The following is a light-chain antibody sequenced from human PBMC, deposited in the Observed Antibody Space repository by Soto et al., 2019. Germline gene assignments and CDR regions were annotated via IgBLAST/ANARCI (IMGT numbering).Light chain of an antibody. CDR1: RSDVGAYNY. V-gene: IGLV2-14*01. Sequence: QSALTQPASVSWAPGQSITISCTGTRSDVGAYNYVSWYQHHPGKVPKLLIYEVTNRPSGVSDRFSGSKSGNTASLTISGLQAEDEADYYCSSKRDSSTIFVYGTGTKVTVL. CDR3: SSKRDSSTIFV. CDR2: EVT. J-gene: IGLJ1*01.